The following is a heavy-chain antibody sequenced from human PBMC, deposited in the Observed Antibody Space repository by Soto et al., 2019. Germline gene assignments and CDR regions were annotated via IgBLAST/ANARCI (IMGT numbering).Heavy chain of an antibody. J-gene: IGHJ4*02. CDR1: GGSMSEYF. CDR3: ARDGYDGSGSPYPAY. D-gene: IGHD3-10*01. Sequence: XETLSITCSVSGGSMSEYFWSWIRQSPGKGLEWIGYIYYLGSTDYNPSLKSRVTISVDTSKRQFSLRLTSVTAADTAVYYCARDGYDGSGSPYPAYWGPGTQVTVSS. V-gene: IGHV4-59*12. CDR2: IYYLGST.